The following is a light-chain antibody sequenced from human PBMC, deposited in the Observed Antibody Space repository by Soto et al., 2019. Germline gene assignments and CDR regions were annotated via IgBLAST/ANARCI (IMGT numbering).Light chain of an antibody. Sequence: DIRMTQSPSTLSASVGDRVTITCRASQSISSWLAWYQQKPGKAPKLLIYKASSLESGVPSRFSGSGSGTEFTLTISSLQPDDFATYYCQQYNSYLTWTFGQGTKVEIK. CDR2: KAS. CDR1: QSISSW. V-gene: IGKV1-5*03. J-gene: IGKJ1*01. CDR3: QQYNSYLTWT.